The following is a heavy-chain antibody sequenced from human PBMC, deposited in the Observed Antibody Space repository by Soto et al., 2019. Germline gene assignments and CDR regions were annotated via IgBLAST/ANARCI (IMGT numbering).Heavy chain of an antibody. Sequence: QVQLVESGGGVVQPGRSLRLSCAASGFTFSNYGMHWVRQAPGKGLEWVAVISYDGTYEYYADSVKGRFTISRDNSKNTLYLQMNSLRPEDTAVYYCVKDRTTLNWYFDLWGRGTLVTVSS. CDR2: ISYDGTYE. D-gene: IGHD1-1*01. J-gene: IGHJ2*01. V-gene: IGHV3-30*18. CDR3: VKDRTTLNWYFDL. CDR1: GFTFSNYG.